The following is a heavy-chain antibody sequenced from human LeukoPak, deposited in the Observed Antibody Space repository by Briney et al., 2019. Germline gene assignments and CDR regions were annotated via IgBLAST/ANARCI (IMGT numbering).Heavy chain of an antibody. CDR3: ARDLYYYGSGSYYPTDWYFDL. V-gene: IGHV4-4*07. Sequence: SETLSLTRTVSGGSISSYYWSWIRQPAGKGLEWIGRIYTSGSTNYNPSLKSRVTMSVDTSKNQFSLKLSSVTAADTAVYYRARDLYYYGSGSYYPTDWYFDLWGRGTLVTVSS. CDR2: IYTSGST. D-gene: IGHD3-10*01. CDR1: GGSISSYY. J-gene: IGHJ2*01.